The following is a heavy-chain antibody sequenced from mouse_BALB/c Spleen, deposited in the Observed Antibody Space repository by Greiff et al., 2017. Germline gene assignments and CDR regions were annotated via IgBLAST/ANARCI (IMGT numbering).Heavy chain of an antibody. D-gene: IGHD2-2*01. V-gene: IGHV5-9-4*01. Sequence: EVQLVESGGGLVKPGGSLKLSCAASGFTFSSYAMSWVRQSPEKRLEWVAEISSGGSYTYYPDTVTGRFTISRDNAKNTLYLEMSSLRSEDTAMYYCAREGYHYFDYWGQGTTLTVSS. CDR3: AREGYHYFDY. CDR1: GFTFSSYA. J-gene: IGHJ2*01. CDR2: ISSGGSYT.